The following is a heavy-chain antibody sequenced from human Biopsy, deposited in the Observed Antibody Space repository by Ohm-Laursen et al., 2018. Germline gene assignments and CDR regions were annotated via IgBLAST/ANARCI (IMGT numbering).Heavy chain of an antibody. CDR2: IYSSGST. CDR3: ARWTPEYDSSRYYLDAFDI. V-gene: IGHV4-4*07. CDR1: GGSFSSYY. Sequence: SETLSLTWTVSGGSFSSYYWSWIRQPAGKGLEWIGRIYSSGSTNYNPSLKSRVTLSVDTSKRQFSLKLSFVTAADTAVCYCARWTPEYDSSRYYLDAFDIWGQGTKVTVSS. D-gene: IGHD3-22*01. J-gene: IGHJ3*02.